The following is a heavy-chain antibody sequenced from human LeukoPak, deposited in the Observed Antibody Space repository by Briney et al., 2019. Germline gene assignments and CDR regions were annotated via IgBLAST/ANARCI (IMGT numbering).Heavy chain of an antibody. D-gene: IGHD1-26*01. V-gene: IGHV4-59*01. Sequence: SETLSLTCTVSGDSISSDYWTWIRQPPGKGLEWIGCIYYSGITNYNPSLKSRATMSLDTTKNQFSLKLNSVTAADTAVYYCARARIGSDLLGYFDSWGQGTLVTVSS. CDR2: IYYSGIT. CDR3: ARARIGSDLLGYFDS. J-gene: IGHJ4*02. CDR1: GDSISSDY.